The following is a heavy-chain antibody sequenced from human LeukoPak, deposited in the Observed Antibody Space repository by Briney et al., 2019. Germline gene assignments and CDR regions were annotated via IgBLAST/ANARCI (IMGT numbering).Heavy chain of an antibody. D-gene: IGHD5/OR15-5a*01. J-gene: IGHJ6*02. Sequence: SETLSLTCTVSGGSISSGDYYWSWIRQPPGKGLEWIGEINHSGSTNYNPSLKSRVTISVDTSKNQFSLKLSSVTAADTAVYYCASFIYPGYYGMDVWGQGTTVTVSS. CDR1: GGSISSGDYY. V-gene: IGHV4-39*07. CDR3: ASFIYPGYYGMDV. CDR2: INHSGST.